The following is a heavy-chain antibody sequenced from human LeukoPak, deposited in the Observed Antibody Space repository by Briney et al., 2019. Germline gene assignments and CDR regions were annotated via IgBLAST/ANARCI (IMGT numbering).Heavy chain of an antibody. Sequence: PSETLSLTCTVSGASISNYYWSWIRQPAGKGLEWIGRIYISESTNYNPSLKSRVTMSVDTSKNQFSLKLSSVTAADTAVYYCARDSATYCSGGTCYRAKWFDPWGQGTLVTVSS. CDR3: ARDSATYCSGGTCYRAKWFDP. J-gene: IGHJ5*02. D-gene: IGHD2-15*01. V-gene: IGHV4-4*07. CDR1: GASISNYY. CDR2: IYISEST.